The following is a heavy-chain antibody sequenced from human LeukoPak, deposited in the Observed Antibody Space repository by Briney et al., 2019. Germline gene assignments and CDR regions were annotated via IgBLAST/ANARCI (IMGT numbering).Heavy chain of an antibody. D-gene: IGHD5/OR15-5a*01. CDR2: IKSKTDGRPT. J-gene: IGHJ4*02. V-gene: IGHV3-15*01. CDR3: TTDLSRGY. CDR1: GFTFSKAW. Sequence: GGSLRLSCAASGFTFSKAWMSWVRRAPGKGLEWVGRIKSKTDGRPTDYAAAVKGRFTISSDDSKNTLYLQMNSLKTEDTAVYYCTTDLSRGYWGQGTRVTVSS.